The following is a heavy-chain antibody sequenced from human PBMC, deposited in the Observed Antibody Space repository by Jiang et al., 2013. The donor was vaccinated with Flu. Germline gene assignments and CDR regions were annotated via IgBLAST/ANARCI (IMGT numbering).Heavy chain of an antibody. CDR2: TYHDGGT. D-gene: IGHD3-22*01. Sequence: GPGLVKPSGTLSLTCAVSGGSITSTNWWSWVRQPPGKGLEWIGETYHDGGTNYNPSLKSRVTISVDKSKNQFSLRLSSVTAADTAVYYCVANGYYSLDYWGQGTLVTVSS. CDR3: VANGYYSLDY. J-gene: IGHJ4*02. V-gene: IGHV4-4*02. CDR1: GGSITSTNW.